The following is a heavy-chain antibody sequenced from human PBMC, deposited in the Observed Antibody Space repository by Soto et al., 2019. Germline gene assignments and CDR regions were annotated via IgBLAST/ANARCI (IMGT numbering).Heavy chain of an antibody. CDR1: GYSISSGNY. J-gene: IGHJ5*02. CDR2: IYYSGST. CDR3: ARLGYSYGSNWFDP. Sequence: SETLSLTCAVSGYSISSGNYWSWIRQPTGKGLEWIGYIYYSGSTNYNPSLKSRVTISVDTSKNQFSLKLSSVTAADTAVYYCARLGYSYGSNWFDPWGQGTLVTVSS. V-gene: IGHV4-61*01. D-gene: IGHD5-18*01.